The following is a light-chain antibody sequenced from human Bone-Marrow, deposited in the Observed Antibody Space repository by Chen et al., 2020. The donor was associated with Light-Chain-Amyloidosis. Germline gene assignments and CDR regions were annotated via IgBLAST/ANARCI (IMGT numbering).Light chain of an antibody. CDR1: QSISSW. J-gene: IGKJ4*01. CDR2: KAS. CDR3: QQYNSYPLT. V-gene: IGKV1-5*03. Sequence: IQLTQSTPTLSASVGDRVTITCRASQSISSWLAWYQQKPGKAPKLLIYKASSLESGVPSRFSGSGSGTEFTLTISSLQPDDLATYYCQQYNSYPLTFGGGTKVEIK.